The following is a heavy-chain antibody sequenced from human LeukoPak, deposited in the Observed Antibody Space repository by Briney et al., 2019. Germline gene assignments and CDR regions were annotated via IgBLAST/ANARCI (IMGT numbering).Heavy chain of an antibody. Sequence: SENLSLTCTVSGGSISTYYWSWIRQPPGKGLDWIGHIYYSGSTNYNPSLKSRVTISVDTSKNQFSLKLSSVTAADTAVYYCAREVNSRGYYGMDVWGQGTTVTVSS. J-gene: IGHJ6*02. V-gene: IGHV4-59*01. CDR3: AREVNSRGYYGMDV. CDR2: IYYSGST. CDR1: GGSISTYY. D-gene: IGHD2-21*01.